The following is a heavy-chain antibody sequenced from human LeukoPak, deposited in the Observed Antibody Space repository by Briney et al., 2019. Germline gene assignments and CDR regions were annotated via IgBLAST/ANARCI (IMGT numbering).Heavy chain of an antibody. CDR2: INPNSGGT. V-gene: IGHV1-2*02. CDR1: GYTFTDYY. Sequence: ASVKVSCKTSGYTFTDYYIHWVRQAPGQGLEWMGWINPNSGGTNYAQKFQGRVTMTRGTSISTAYMELSSLRSEDTAVYYCARDNDSRDPPHFDYWGQGTLVTVSA. D-gene: IGHD3-16*01. CDR3: ARDNDSRDPPHFDY. J-gene: IGHJ4*02.